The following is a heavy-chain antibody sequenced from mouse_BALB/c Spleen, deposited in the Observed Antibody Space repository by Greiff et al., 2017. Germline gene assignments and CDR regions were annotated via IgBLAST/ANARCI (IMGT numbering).Heavy chain of an antibody. V-gene: IGHV14-3*02. D-gene: IGHD2-9*01. CDR1: GFNIKDTY. J-gene: IGHJ4*01. CDR2: IDPANGNT. CDR3: ARRGLLWLYYAMDY. Sequence: EVQLQQSGAELVKPGASVKLSCTASGFNIKDTYMHWVKQRPEQGLEWIGRIDPANGNTKYDPKFQGKATITADTSSNTAYLQLSSLTSEDTAVYYCARRGLLWLYYAMDYWGQGTSVTVSS.